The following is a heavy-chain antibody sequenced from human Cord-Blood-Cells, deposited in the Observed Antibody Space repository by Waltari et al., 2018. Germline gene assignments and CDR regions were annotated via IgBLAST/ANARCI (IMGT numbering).Heavy chain of an antibody. CDR2: ISSSSYI. Sequence: EVQLVESGGGLVKPGGSLRLSCAASGFTFSSYSMNWVRQAPGKGLEGVSSISSSSYIYYADSVKGRFTISRDNAKNSLYLQMNSLRAEDTAVYYCARDSGDYVWGSYRYFDYWGQGTLVTVSS. D-gene: IGHD3-16*02. CDR1: GFTFSSYS. CDR3: ARDSGDYVWGSYRYFDY. J-gene: IGHJ4*02. V-gene: IGHV3-21*01.